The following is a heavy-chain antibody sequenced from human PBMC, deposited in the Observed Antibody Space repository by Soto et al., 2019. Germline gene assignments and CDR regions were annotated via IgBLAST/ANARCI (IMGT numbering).Heavy chain of an antibody. CDR1: GYTFTNYY. CDR2: INPGAGTT. V-gene: IGHV1-46*01. CDR3: ARGPSFYYDSTTDYRANFDL. J-gene: IGHJ4*02. Sequence: QVQLVQSGAEVKEPGASVKLSCKASGYTFTNYYMHWVRQAPGQGLEWMGVINPGAGTTNYAKRFRGRVTMIRDTSTSTVSLELSSLRSEDTALYYCARGPSFYYDSTTDYRANFDLLGQVPLDT. D-gene: IGHD3-22*01.